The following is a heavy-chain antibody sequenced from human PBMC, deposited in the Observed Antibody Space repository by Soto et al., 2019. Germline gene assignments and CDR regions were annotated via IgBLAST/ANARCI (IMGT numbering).Heavy chain of an antibody. CDR2: INHSGST. V-gene: IGHV4-34*01. CDR1: GGSFSGYY. Sequence: SETLSLTCAVYGGSFSGYYWSWIRQPPGKGLEWIGEINHSGSTNYNPSLKSRVTISVDTSKNQFSLKLSLVTAADTAVYYCARDRPRGYDILTGSTPPLDYWGQGTLVTVSS. CDR3: ARDRPRGYDILTGSTPPLDY. J-gene: IGHJ4*02. D-gene: IGHD3-9*01.